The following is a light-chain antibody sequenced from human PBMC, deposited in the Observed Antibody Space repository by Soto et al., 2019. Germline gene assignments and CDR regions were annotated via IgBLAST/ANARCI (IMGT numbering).Light chain of an antibody. CDR1: QNVGSRY. V-gene: IGKV3D-15*01. Sequence: EIVLTQSPGTLSLSPGERATLSCRASQNVGSRYLAWYQQKPGQAPRLFIYAASSRATGIPDRFSGSGSGTEFTLTISSLQSEDFAVYYCQQYNNWPITFGQGTRLEIK. CDR2: AAS. CDR3: QQYNNWPIT. J-gene: IGKJ5*01.